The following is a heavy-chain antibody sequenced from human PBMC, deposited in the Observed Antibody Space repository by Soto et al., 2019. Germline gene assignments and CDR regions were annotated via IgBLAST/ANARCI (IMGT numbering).Heavy chain of an antibody. CDR1: GFTFSSYG. V-gene: IGHV3-30*18. Sequence: QVQLVESGGGVVQPGRSLRLSCSASGFTFSSYGMHWVRQAPGKGLEWVAVISYDGSNKYYADYVKGRFTISRDNSKNTLYLQMNSLRAEDTAVYYCAEERLNDYGDSDAFDIWGQGTMVTVSS. D-gene: IGHD4-17*01. CDR2: ISYDGSNK. CDR3: AEERLNDYGDSDAFDI. J-gene: IGHJ3*02.